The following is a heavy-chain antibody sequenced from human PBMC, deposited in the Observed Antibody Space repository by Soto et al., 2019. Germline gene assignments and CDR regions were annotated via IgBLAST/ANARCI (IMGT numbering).Heavy chain of an antibody. CDR1: GGSISSGGYY. V-gene: IGHV4-31*03. J-gene: IGHJ4*02. Sequence: SETLSLTCTVSGGSISSGGYYWSWIRQHPGKGLEWIGYIYYSGSTYYNPSLKSRVTISVDTSKNQFSLKLSSVTAADTAVYYRARVLHGSGNPIFDYWGQGTLVTVSS. CDR3: ARVLHGSGNPIFDY. D-gene: IGHD3-3*01. CDR2: IYYSGST.